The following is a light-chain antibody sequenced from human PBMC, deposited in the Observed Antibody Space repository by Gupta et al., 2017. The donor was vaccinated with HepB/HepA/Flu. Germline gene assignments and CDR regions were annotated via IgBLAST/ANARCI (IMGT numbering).Light chain of an antibody. J-gene: IGKJ5*01. CDR3: QQFNSYPIT. Sequence: DIQLTQSQSFLSASVGDRVTITCRASQDINSHLVWYQEKPGKAPDLLIYSASTLQSGVPSRFSGSGSGTEFTLTISSLQPEDFATYYCQQFNSYPITFGQGTRLDIK. CDR2: SAS. V-gene: IGKV1-9*01. CDR1: QDINSH.